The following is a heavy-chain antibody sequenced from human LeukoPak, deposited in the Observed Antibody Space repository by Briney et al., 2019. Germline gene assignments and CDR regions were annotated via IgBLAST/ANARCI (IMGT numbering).Heavy chain of an antibody. Sequence: PSETLSLTCTVSGGSISSYYWSWIRQPPGKGLEWIGYIYYSGSTNYNPSLKSRVTISVDTSKNQFSLKLSSVTAADTAVYYCASPNGNYDMVSDSWWFDPWGQGTLVTVSS. CDR1: GGSISSYY. D-gene: IGHD3-9*01. J-gene: IGHJ5*02. V-gene: IGHV4-59*12. CDR3: ASPNGNYDMVSDSWWFDP. CDR2: IYYSGST.